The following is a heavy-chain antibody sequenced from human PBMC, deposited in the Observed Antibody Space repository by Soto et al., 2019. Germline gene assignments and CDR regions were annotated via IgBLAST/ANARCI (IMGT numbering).Heavy chain of an antibody. V-gene: IGHV1-69*12. D-gene: IGHD3-3*01. CDR1: GGTFSSYA. J-gene: IGHJ4*02. CDR3: ARYHKKRGNYE. Sequence: QVQLVQSGAEVKKPGSSVQVSCKASGGTFSSYAISWVRQAPGQGLEWMGGIIPIFGTANYAQKFQGRVTITADESTSTDYMELSSLRSEDTAVYYCARYHKKRGNYEWGQGTLVTVSS. CDR2: IIPIFGTA.